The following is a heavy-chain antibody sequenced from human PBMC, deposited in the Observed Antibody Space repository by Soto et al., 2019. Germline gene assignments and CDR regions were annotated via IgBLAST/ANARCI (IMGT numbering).Heavy chain of an antibody. Sequence: EVQLLVSGGGLAQPGGSLRLYCAASGFTFSKYAMTWVRQAPGKGLECVSGVSGSGDSTHYADSVKGRFTISIDNSKNTLYQQMNSLRAEDTAVYYCTKMGAAGGDYPDYLGQGTLVTVSS. CDR3: TKMGAAGGDYPDY. V-gene: IGHV3-23*01. D-gene: IGHD3-16*01. CDR2: VSGSGDST. J-gene: IGHJ4*02. CDR1: GFTFSKYA.